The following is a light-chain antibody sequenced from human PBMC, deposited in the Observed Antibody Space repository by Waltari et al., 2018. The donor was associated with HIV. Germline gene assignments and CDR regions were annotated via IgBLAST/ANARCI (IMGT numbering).Light chain of an antibody. CDR2: RND. Sequence: QSVLTQPPSASGTPGQTVTISYSGTTANIDNNYVYWYQQLPGMPPKLLIFRNDQRPSGVPDRFSGSKSGASASLAVSGVRSEDEADYFCSTSDNNLRRYVVGGGTRLTV. V-gene: IGLV1-47*01. CDR3: STSDNNLRRYV. J-gene: IGLJ2*01. CDR1: TANIDNNY.